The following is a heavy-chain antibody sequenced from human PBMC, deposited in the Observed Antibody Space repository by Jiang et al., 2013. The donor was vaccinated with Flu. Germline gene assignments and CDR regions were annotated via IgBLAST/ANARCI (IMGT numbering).Heavy chain of an antibody. J-gene: IGHJ4*02. CDR3: ARGWFPSGGYSYGYAFDY. Sequence: GREVKKPGSSVKVSCKASGGTFSSYAISWVRQAPGQGLEWMGGIIPILGIANYAQKFQGRVTITADKSTSTAYMELSSLRSEDTAVYYCARGWFPSGGYSYGYAFDYWGQGTLVTVSS. D-gene: IGHD5-18*01. V-gene: IGHV1-69*10. CDR2: IIPILGIA. CDR1: GGTFSSYA.